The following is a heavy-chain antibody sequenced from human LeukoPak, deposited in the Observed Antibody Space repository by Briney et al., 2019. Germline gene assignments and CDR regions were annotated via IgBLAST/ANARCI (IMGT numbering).Heavy chain of an antibody. D-gene: IGHD1-26*01. Sequence: GGSLRLSCAASGVTFGSYAMSWVRQAPGKGLEWVSAISGSGGSTYYAGSVKGRFTISRDNSKNTLFLQMNSLRAEDTAVYYCAKGRGVGYSRSGADYWGQGTLVTVSS. J-gene: IGHJ4*02. CDR2: ISGSGGST. CDR3: AKGRGVGYSRSGADY. V-gene: IGHV3-23*01. CDR1: GVTFGSYA.